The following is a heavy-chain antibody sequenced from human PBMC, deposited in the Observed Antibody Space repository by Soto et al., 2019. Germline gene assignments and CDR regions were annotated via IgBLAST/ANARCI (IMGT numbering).Heavy chain of an antibody. Sequence: GGSLRLSCAASGFTFSSYAMHWVRQAPGKGLEWVAVISYDGSNKYYADSVKGRFTISRDNSKNTLYLQMNSLRAEDTAVYYCARDSDTFQYYFDYWGQGTLVTVS. J-gene: IGHJ4*02. CDR3: ARDSDTFQYYFDY. D-gene: IGHD5-18*01. CDR2: ISYDGSNK. V-gene: IGHV3-30-3*01. CDR1: GFTFSSYA.